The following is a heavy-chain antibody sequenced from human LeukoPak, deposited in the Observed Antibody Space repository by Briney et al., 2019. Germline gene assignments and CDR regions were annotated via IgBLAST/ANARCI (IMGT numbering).Heavy chain of an antibody. D-gene: IGHD2-21*02. CDR3: ARARTPYCGGDCYSDY. CDR1: GSMYNYY. V-gene: IGHV4-59*08. J-gene: IGHJ4*02. CDR2: IHYSGST. Sequence: SETLSLTCTVSGSMYNYYWSWIRQPPGKGLEWIGYIHYSGSTNYNPSLESRVTMSLDTSKNQVSLKLNSVTAADTAVYYCARARTPYCGGDCYSDYWGQGTLVTVSS.